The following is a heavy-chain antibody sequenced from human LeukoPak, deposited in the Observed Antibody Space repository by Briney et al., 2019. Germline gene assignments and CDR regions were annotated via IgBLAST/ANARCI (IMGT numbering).Heavy chain of an antibody. Sequence: SETLSLTCTVSGGSISSGSYYWTWIRQPAGKGLEWIGRISTSGRTNFNPSLKSRVTISIDTSKNQFSLKLSSVTAADTAVYYCARDVGGYRYGYRPTELYWYFDLWGRGTLVTVSS. CDR3: ARDVGGYRYGYRPTELYWYFDL. CDR1: GGSISSGSYY. D-gene: IGHD5-18*01. J-gene: IGHJ2*01. CDR2: ISTSGRT. V-gene: IGHV4-61*02.